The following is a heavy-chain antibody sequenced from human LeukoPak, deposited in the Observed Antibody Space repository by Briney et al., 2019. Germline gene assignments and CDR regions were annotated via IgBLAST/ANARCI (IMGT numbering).Heavy chain of an antibody. V-gene: IGHV1-18*01. J-gene: IGHJ1*01. CDR1: GYTFTSYG. CDR2: ISAYNGNT. D-gene: IGHD2-2*01. Sequence: ASVKVSCKASGYTFTSYGITWVRQAPGQGLEWMGWISAYNGNTNCPQKLQGRVTMTTDTSTSTAYMELRSLRSDDTAVYYCARDGYQPLDVTYFQHWGQGTLVTVSS. CDR3: ARDGYQPLDVTYFQH.